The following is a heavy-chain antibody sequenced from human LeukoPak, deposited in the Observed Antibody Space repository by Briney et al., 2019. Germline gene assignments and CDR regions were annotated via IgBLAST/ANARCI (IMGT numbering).Heavy chain of an antibody. Sequence: SETLSLTCAVYGGSFSGYYWSWIRQPPGKGLEWIGEINHSGSTNYSPSLKSRVTISVDTSKNQFSLKLSSVTAADTAVYYCATTSTAAGTGPTIDYWGQETLVTVSS. D-gene: IGHD6-13*01. V-gene: IGHV4-34*01. CDR1: GGSFSGYY. CDR3: ATTSTAAGTGPTIDY. J-gene: IGHJ4*02. CDR2: INHSGST.